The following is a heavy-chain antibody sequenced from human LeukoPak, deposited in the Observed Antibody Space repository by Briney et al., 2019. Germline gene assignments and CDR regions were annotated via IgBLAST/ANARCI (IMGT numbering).Heavy chain of an antibody. V-gene: IGHV3-23*01. CDR1: GFTFSSYA. D-gene: IGHD3-10*01. J-gene: IGHJ5*02. CDR2: ISGSGDST. Sequence: GGSLRLFCAASGFTFSSYAMSWVRQAPGKGLEWVSAISGSGDSTYYADSVKGRFTISRDNSKNTLYLQMNGLRAEDTAVYYCAKELSGSGSPSWFDPWGQRTLVALSS. CDR3: AKELSGSGSPSWFDP.